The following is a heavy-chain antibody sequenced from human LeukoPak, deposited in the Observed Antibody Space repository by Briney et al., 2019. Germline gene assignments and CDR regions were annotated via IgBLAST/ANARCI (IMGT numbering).Heavy chain of an antibody. V-gene: IGHV1-18*01. CDR2: ISAYNGNT. CDR3: ARDPTGYSSGWYRALDAFDI. CDR1: GYTLASYG. J-gene: IGHJ3*02. Sequence: ASVKVSCKASGYTLASYGISWVRQAPGQGLEWMGWISAYNGNTNYVQQLQGRVTMTTDTSTSTAYMELRSLRSDDTAVYYCARDPTGYSSGWYRALDAFDIWGQGTMVTVSS. D-gene: IGHD6-19*01.